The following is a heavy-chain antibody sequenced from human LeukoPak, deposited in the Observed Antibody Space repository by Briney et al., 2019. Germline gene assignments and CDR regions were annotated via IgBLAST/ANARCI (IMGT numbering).Heavy chain of an antibody. V-gene: IGHV5-51*01. J-gene: IGHJ5*02. Sequence: GESLKISCKGSGYSFTSYWIGWVRQMPGKGLEWMGIIYPGDSDTRYSPSFQGQVTISADKSISTAYLQWSSLKASDTAMYYCARHRSYCTNGVCYKGSDHWGQGTLVTVSS. CDR2: IYPGDSDT. D-gene: IGHD2-8*01. CDR3: ARHRSYCTNGVCYKGSDH. CDR1: GYSFTSYW.